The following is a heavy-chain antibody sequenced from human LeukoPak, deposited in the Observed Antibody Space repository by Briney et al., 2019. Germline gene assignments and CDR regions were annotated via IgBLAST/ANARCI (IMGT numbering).Heavy chain of an antibody. Sequence: GGSLRFSCAASGFTFDDYAMHWVRQAPGKGLEWVAVISYDGSDKYYADSVKGRFTISRDNSKNTLYLQMNSLRAEDTAVYYCARARPVVRGVIYYYYGMDVWGQGTTVTVSS. D-gene: IGHD3-10*01. J-gene: IGHJ6*02. CDR3: ARARPVVRGVIYYYYGMDV. CDR1: GFTFDDYA. CDR2: ISYDGSDK. V-gene: IGHV3-30*04.